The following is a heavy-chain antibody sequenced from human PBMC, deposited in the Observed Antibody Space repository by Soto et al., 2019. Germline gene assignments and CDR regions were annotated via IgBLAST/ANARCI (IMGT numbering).Heavy chain of an antibody. Sequence: SETLSLTCSVSGGSISRGGYYWSWIRQHPGEGLEYIGYIYEAGATYYKPALKSRVSISADTSKNQFSLKLSSVTGADTAVYFCARIAVPGASYWGQGTLVTVSS. CDR2: IYEAGAT. V-gene: IGHV4-31*03. CDR3: ARIAVPGASY. J-gene: IGHJ4*02. D-gene: IGHD7-27*01. CDR1: GGSISRGGYY.